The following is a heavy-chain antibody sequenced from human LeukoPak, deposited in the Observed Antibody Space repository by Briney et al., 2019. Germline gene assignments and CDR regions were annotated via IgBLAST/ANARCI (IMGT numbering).Heavy chain of an antibody. CDR1: GDSISTYH. CDR2: MQSTGNS. CDR3: ARDKRHSYGRYFDP. Sequence: SETLSLTCTVSGDSISTYHWNWIRKPPGKGLEWIGYMQSTGNSNYNPSLKNRVNIFVDMSKNHFVLNLRSVTAANTAVYYCARDKRHSYGRYFDPWGQGMLVTVSS. D-gene: IGHD5-18*01. V-gene: IGHV4-59*01. J-gene: IGHJ4*02.